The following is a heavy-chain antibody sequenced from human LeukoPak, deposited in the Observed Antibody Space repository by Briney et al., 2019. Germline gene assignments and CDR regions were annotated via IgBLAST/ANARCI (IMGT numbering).Heavy chain of an antibody. CDR3: AGRDSARNPWAY. D-gene: IGHD4-11*01. CDR1: GFTFTNFW. CDR2: IRPDGSGH. J-gene: IGHJ4*02. Sequence: GGSLRLSCAASGFTFTNFWMNWIRRAPGRGLEWVANIRPDGSGHFYVDSVKGRFTISRDNAKNSVYLQMNSLRADDTAVYYCAGRDSARNPWAYWGQGTLVTVST. V-gene: IGHV3-7*01.